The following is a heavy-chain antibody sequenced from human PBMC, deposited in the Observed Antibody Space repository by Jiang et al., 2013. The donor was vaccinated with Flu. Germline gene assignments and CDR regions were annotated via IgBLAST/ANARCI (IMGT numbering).Heavy chain of an antibody. Sequence: SYWISWVRQMPGKGLEWMGRIDPSDSYTNYSPSFQGHVTISADKSISTAYLQWSSLKASDTAMYYCARLAHLLKSNRGGMDVWGQGTTVTVSS. CDR2: IDPSDSYT. D-gene: IGHD1-14*01. V-gene: IGHV5-10-1*01. CDR3: ARLAHLLKSNRGGMDV. CDR1: SYW. J-gene: IGHJ6*02.